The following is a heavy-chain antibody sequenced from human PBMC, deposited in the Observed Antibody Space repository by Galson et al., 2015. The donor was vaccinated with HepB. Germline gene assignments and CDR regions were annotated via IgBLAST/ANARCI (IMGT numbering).Heavy chain of an antibody. V-gene: IGHV3-23*01. D-gene: IGHD2-2*01. CDR3: AKSLGPRGDQLRPFDL. J-gene: IGHJ2*01. CDR1: GFTFSSYA. CDR2: VSGSGNNR. Sequence: SLRLSCAASGFTFSSYAMSWVRQAPGKGLEWVSGVSGSGNNRYYADSVKGRFTTLRDNSENTLYLQMNSPRAEDTAVYFCAKSLGPRGDQLRPFDLWGRGTLVTVSS.